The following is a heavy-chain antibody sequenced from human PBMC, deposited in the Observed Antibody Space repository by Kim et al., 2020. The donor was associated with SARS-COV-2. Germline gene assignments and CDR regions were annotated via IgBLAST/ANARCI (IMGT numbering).Heavy chain of an antibody. D-gene: IGHD1-26*01. Sequence: ASVKVSCKASGYTFTGYYMHWVRQAPGQGLEWMGWINPNSGGTNYAQKFQGSVTMTRDTSISTAYMELSRLRSDDTAVYYCARGGVQWELTDAFYIWGQGTMVTVSS. V-gene: IGHV1-2*02. CDR2: INPNSGGT. CDR3: ARGGVQWELTDAFYI. CDR1: GYTFTGYY. J-gene: IGHJ3*02.